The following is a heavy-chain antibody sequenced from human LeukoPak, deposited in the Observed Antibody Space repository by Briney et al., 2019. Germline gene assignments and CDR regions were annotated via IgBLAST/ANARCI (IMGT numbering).Heavy chain of an antibody. V-gene: IGHV4-34*01. D-gene: IGHD1-26*01. CDR1: GGSFSGYY. CDR2: INHSGST. CDR3: AREGIVGATST. Sequence: PSETLSLTCAVYGGSFSGYYWSWIRQPPGKGLEWIGEINHSGSTNYNPSLKSRVTISVDTSKIQFSLKLSSVTAADTAVYYCAREGIVGATSTWGQGTLVTVSS. J-gene: IGHJ4*02.